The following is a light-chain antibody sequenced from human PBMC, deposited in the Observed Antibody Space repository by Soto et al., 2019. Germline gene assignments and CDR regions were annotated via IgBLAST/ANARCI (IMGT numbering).Light chain of an antibody. J-gene: IGKJ1*01. V-gene: IGKV1-5*01. Sequence: DIQMTQSPSTLSASVGDRVTITCLASQSISTWLAWYQQKPGKAPKLLIYDASSLESGVPSRFSGSGSGTEFTLTISSLQPDDFATYYCQQYYTYSWTFGQGTKVDIK. CDR2: DAS. CDR1: QSISTW. CDR3: QQYYTYSWT.